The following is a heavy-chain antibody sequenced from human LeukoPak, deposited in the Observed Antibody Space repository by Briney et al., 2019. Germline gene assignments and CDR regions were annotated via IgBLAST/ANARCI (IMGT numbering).Heavy chain of an antibody. D-gene: IGHD3-22*01. CDR3: ARDSGNRPDSSGYSFDY. CDR1: GFTFSSST. Sequence: SVNVSCKASGFTFSSSTMQWVRQARGQRLEWIGWIVVGSGNTNYAQKLQGRVTMTKDTSTSTAYMELSSLRSEDTAVYYCARDSGNRPDSSGYSFDYWGQGTLVTVSS. CDR2: IVVGSGNT. V-gene: IGHV1-58*02. J-gene: IGHJ4*02.